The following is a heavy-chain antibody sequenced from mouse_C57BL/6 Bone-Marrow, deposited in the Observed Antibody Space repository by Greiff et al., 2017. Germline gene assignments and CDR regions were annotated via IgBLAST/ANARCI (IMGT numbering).Heavy chain of an antibody. D-gene: IGHD2-3*01. Sequence: QVQLQQSGTELVKPGASVKLSCKASGYTFTSYWMHWVKQRPGQGLEWIGNINPSNGGTNYNEKFTSKATLTVYKSSITAYMQLSSLTSEDSAVYYCARSGGWLLRLVYYAMDYWCQGTSVTVSS. V-gene: IGHV1-53*01. J-gene: IGHJ4*01. CDR1: GYTFTSYW. CDR2: INPSNGGT. CDR3: ARSGGWLLRLVYYAMDY.